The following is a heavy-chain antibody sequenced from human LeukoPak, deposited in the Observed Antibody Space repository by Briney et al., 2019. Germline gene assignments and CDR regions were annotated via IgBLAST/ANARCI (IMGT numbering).Heavy chain of an antibody. CDR3: AKGAEIDL. J-gene: IGHJ5*02. Sequence: EALSLTCTVSGGSISGSSYYWGWVRQAPGKGLEWVSAVTGPGDTTYYADSVKGRFFMSREDSKTTVYLQMNSLRVEDTAIYYCAKGAEIDLWGQGTLVTVSS. CDR1: GGSISGSSYY. D-gene: IGHD3-16*01. CDR2: VTGPGDTT. V-gene: IGHV3-23*01.